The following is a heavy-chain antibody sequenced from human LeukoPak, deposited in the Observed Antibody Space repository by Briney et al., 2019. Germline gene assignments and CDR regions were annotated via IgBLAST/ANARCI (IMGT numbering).Heavy chain of an antibody. J-gene: IGHJ6*03. Sequence: ASVKVSCKASGYTFTGYYMHWVRQAPGQGLEWMGWINPNSGGTNYAQKFQGRVTMTRDTSISTAYMELSRLRSDDTAVYYCARGEVRNRYGYPYYYMDVWGKGTTVTVSS. CDR2: INPNSGGT. CDR1: GYTFTGYY. V-gene: IGHV1-2*02. CDR3: ARGEVRNRYGYPYYYMDV. D-gene: IGHD5-18*01.